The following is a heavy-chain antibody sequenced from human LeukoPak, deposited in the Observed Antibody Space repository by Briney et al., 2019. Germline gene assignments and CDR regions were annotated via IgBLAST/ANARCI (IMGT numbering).Heavy chain of an antibody. D-gene: IGHD3-22*01. CDR3: ARANYYDSSGYYYNAFDI. J-gene: IGHJ3*02. CDR2: FYYTGST. Sequence: SETLSLTCSVSGASISRNTYYWGWIRQSPGKGLEWIGTFYYTGSTYYNPSLKSRITISVDTSKNHFSLKLSSVTVADTAVYYCARANYYDSSGYYYNAFDIWGQGTMVTVSS. CDR1: GASISRNTYY. V-gene: IGHV4-39*02.